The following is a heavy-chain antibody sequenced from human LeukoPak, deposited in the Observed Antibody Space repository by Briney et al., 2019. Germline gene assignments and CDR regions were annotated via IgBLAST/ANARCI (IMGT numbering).Heavy chain of an antibody. CDR1: GYTFTSYA. J-gene: IGHJ6*02. CDR2: INTNTGNP. Sequence: ASVKVSCKASGYTFTSYAMNWVRQAPGQGLEWMGWINTNTGNPTYAQGFTGRFVFPLDTSVSTAYLQISSLKAEDIAVYYCARDGRGGSGSYYPYYYGMDVWGQGTTVTVSS. V-gene: IGHV7-4-1*02. CDR3: ARDGRGGSGSYYPYYYGMDV. D-gene: IGHD3-10*01.